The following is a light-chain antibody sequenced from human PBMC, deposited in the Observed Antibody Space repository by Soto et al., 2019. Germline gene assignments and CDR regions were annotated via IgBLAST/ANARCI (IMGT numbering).Light chain of an antibody. CDR1: SSDVGGYKY. J-gene: IGLJ1*01. CDR2: EVS. CDR3: SSYTSSNTLV. V-gene: IGLV2-14*01. Sequence: QSALTQPASVSGSPGQSITISCTGTSSDVGGYKYVSWYQQHPGKVPKLMIYEVSNRPSGVSNRFSGSKSANTASLTISGLQAEDEADYYCSSYTSSNTLVLGTGTKLTVL.